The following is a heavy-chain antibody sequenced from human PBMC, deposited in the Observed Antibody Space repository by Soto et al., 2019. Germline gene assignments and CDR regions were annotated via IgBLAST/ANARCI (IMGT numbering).Heavy chain of an antibody. D-gene: IGHD3-16*02. J-gene: IGHJ6*02. V-gene: IGHV4-31*03. CDR3: ARDLKLRLGELSLSGYYYGMDV. Sequence: QVQLQESGPGLVKPSQTLSLTCTVSGGSISSGGYYWSWIRQHPGKGLEWIGYIYYSGSTYYNPSLESRVTISVDTSKNQFSLKLSSVTAADTAVYYCARDLKLRLGELSLSGYYYGMDVWGQGTTVTVSS. CDR2: IYYSGST. CDR1: GGSISSGGYY.